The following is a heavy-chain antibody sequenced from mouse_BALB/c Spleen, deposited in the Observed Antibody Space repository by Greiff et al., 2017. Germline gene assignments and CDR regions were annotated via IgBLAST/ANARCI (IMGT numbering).Heavy chain of an antibody. V-gene: IGHV5-6-3*01. CDR1: GFTFSSYG. J-gene: IGHJ4*01. D-gene: IGHD2-10*02. Sequence: EVQLVESGGGLVQPGGSLKLSCAASGFTFSSYGMSWVRQTPDKRLELVATINSNGGSTYYPDSVKGRFTISRDNAKNTLYLQMSSLKSEDTAMYYCAREGYGNYDYAMDYWGQGTSVTVSS. CDR2: INSNGGST. CDR3: AREGYGNYDYAMDY.